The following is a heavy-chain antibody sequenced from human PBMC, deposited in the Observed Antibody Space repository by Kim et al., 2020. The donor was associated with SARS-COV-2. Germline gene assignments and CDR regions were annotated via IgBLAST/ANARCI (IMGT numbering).Heavy chain of an antibody. CDR1: GFTFSSYG. V-gene: IGHV3-33*01. CDR3: ARDGAHMVSDSSEEGY. CDR2: IWYDGSNK. D-gene: IGHD3-22*01. J-gene: IGHJ4*02. Sequence: GGSLRLSCAASGFTFSSYGMHWVRQAPGKGLEWVAVIWYDGSNKYYADSVKGRFTISRDNSKNTLYLQMNSLRAEDTAVYYCARDGAHMVSDSSEEGYWGQGTLVTVSS.